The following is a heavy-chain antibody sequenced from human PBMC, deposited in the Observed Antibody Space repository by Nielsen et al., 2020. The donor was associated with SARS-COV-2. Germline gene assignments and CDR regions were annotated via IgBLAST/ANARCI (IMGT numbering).Heavy chain of an antibody. CDR1: GFTFSSYG. V-gene: IGHV3-30*03. Sequence: GESLKISCAASGFTFSSYGMHWVRQAPGKGLEWVAVISYDGSNKYYADSVKGRFTISRDNSKNTLYLQMNSLRAEDTAVYYCARGRRMRDYWGQGTLVTVSS. CDR3: ARGRRMRDY. CDR2: ISYDGSNK. J-gene: IGHJ4*02.